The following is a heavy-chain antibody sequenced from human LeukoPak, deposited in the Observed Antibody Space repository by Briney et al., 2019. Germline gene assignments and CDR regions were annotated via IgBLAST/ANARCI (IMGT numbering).Heavy chain of an antibody. V-gene: IGHV4-31*03. J-gene: IGHJ4*02. CDR2: IYYSGST. D-gene: IGHD6-13*01. Sequence: SQTLSLTCTVSGGSISSGGYYWSWIRQHPGKGLEWIGYIYYSGSTYYNPSLKSRVTIAVDTSKNQFSLKLSSVTAADTAVYYCAREVAAAGTYGYWGQGTLVTVSS. CDR3: AREVAAAGTYGY. CDR1: GGSISSGGYY.